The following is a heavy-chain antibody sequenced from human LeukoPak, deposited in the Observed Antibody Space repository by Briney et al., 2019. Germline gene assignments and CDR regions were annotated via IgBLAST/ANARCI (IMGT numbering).Heavy chain of an antibody. V-gene: IGHV1-18*01. Sequence: ASVKVSCKASGYTFTGFYIHWVRQAPGQGLEWMGWISAYNGYTDYAQKFQFRVTMTTDTSTSTAYMELRSLRSDDTAVYYCARDKAVTTEVTQHFQHWGQGTLVTVSS. CDR3: ARDKAVTTEVTQHFQH. CDR2: ISAYNGYT. D-gene: IGHD4-23*01. J-gene: IGHJ1*01. CDR1: GYTFTGFY.